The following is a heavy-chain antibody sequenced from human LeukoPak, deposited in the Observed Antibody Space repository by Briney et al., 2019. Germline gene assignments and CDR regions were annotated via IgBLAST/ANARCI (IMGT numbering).Heavy chain of an antibody. D-gene: IGHD3-9*01. V-gene: IGHV3-21*01. CDR3: AREISARGTYYDVFTGYHPFDY. J-gene: IGHJ4*02. CDR2: ISSSSSDI. CDR1: GFAFSNYR. Sequence: GGSLRLSCAASGFAFSNYRMNWVRQAPGKGLEWVSSISSSSSDINYADSVNGRFTISRDNAQMSLYLQINTLRAEDTAVYYCAREISARGTYYDVFTGYHPFDYWGQGTLVTVSS.